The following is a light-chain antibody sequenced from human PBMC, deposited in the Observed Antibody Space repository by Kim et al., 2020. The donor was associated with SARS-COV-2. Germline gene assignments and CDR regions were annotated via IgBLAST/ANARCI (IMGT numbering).Light chain of an antibody. J-gene: IGKJ4*01. CDR2: DAS. V-gene: IGKV1-5*01. CDR1: QSISSW. CDR3: QQYNSWLT. Sequence: LSASVGDRVTITCRASQSISSWLAWYQQKPGKAPKVLIYDASSLESGVPSRFSGSGSGTEFTLTISSLQPDDFATYYCQQYNSWLTFGGGTKVEI.